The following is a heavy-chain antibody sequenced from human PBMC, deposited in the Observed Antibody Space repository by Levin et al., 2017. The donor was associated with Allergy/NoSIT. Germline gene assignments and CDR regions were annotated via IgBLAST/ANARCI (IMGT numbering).Heavy chain of an antibody. CDR3: ARVAYSSGFRYFDY. Sequence: PSETLSLTCTVSGGSISSYYWSWIRQPPGKGLEWVGYIYYSGSTNYNPSLKSRVTISADTSKNQFSLKLSSVTAADTAVYYCARVAYSSGFRYFDYWGQGTLVTVSP. V-gene: IGHV4-59*01. CDR2: IYYSGST. J-gene: IGHJ4*02. CDR1: GGSISSYY. D-gene: IGHD6-19*01.